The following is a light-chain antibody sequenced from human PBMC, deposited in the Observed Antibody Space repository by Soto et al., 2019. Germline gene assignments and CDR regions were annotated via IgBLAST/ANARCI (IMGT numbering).Light chain of an antibody. Sequence: DIQMTQSPSTLSASVGDRVTITCRASQSISSWLAWYQQKPGKAPKLLIYHASSLESGVPSRFSGSGSWTEFTLTINSLQPDDFATYYCQQHDSWWTFGQGTKVEIK. V-gene: IGKV1-5*01. CDR3: QQHDSWWT. CDR2: HAS. J-gene: IGKJ1*01. CDR1: QSISSW.